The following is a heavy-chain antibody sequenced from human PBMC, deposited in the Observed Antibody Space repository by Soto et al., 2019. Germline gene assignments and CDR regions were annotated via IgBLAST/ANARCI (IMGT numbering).Heavy chain of an antibody. V-gene: IGHV1-3*01. Sequence: ASVKVSCKASGYTFTSYAMHWVRQAPGQRLEWMGWINAGNGNTKYSQKFQGRVTITRDTSASTAYMELSSLRSEDTAVYYCARDANDYEYYFDSWGQGTLVTVSS. CDR2: INAGNGNT. D-gene: IGHD4-17*01. CDR3: ARDANDYEYYFDS. CDR1: GYTFTSYA. J-gene: IGHJ4*02.